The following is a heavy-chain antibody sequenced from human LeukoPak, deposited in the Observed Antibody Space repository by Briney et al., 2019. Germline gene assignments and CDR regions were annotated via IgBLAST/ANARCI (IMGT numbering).Heavy chain of an antibody. Sequence: ASVKVSCKASGYTLTGNYMHWVRQAPGQGLEWMGWIYPNSGGTNYAQKFQGRITMTRDTSISTAYMELSSLRSDDTAVYYCVAATYSNYDEFDYWGQGTLVTVSS. D-gene: IGHD4-11*01. CDR3: VAATYSNYDEFDY. CDR2: IYPNSGGT. J-gene: IGHJ4*02. CDR1: GYTLTGNY. V-gene: IGHV1-2*02.